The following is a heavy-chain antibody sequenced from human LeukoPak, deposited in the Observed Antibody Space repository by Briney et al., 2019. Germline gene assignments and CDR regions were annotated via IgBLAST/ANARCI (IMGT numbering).Heavy chain of an antibody. CDR1: GFTFSSYW. J-gene: IGHJ4*02. D-gene: IGHD6-19*01. CDR2: IKEDGSIQ. Sequence: GGSLRLSCVASGFTFSSYWMTWVRQAPGKGLEWLANIKEDGSIQYYLDSVRGRFTVSRDNAKTSVYLQLNSLRADDTAVYYCARDVWTGVAVSDYWGQRTLVTVSS. CDR3: ARDVWTGVAVSDY. V-gene: IGHV3-7*01.